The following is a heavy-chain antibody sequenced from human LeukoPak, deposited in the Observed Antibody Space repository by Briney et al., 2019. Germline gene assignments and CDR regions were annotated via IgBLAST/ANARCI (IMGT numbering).Heavy chain of an antibody. Sequence: PSETLSLTCAVSGGSISSGGYSWSWIRQPPGKGLEWIGYIYHSGSTYYNPSLKSRVTISVDRSKNQFSLKLSSVTAADTAVYYCARNLRFLEWSHGMDVWGQGTTVTVSS. CDR3: ARNLRFLEWSHGMDV. CDR1: GGSISSGGYS. V-gene: IGHV4-30-2*01. J-gene: IGHJ6*02. D-gene: IGHD3-3*01. CDR2: IYHSGST.